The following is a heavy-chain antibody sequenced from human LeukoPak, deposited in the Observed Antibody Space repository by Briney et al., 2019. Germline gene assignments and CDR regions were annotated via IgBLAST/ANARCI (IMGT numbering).Heavy chain of an antibody. CDR2: INPNSGGT. J-gene: IGHJ4*02. Sequence: ASVKVSCKASAYTFTGYYMHWVRQAPGQGLEWMGWINPNSGGTNYAQKFQGRVTMTRDTSISTAYMELTRLRSDDTAVYYCARDNGDYWFDYWGQGTLVTVSS. D-gene: IGHD4-17*01. CDR1: AYTFTGYY. CDR3: ARDNGDYWFDY. V-gene: IGHV1-2*02.